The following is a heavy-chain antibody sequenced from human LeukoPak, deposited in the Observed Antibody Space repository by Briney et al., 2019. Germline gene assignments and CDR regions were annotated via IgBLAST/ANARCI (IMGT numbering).Heavy chain of an antibody. D-gene: IGHD2-21*02. CDR2: INPSGGST. CDR1: GYTFTSYY. Sequence: GASVKVSCKASGYTFTSYYMHWVRQAPGQGLEWMGIINPSGGSTSYAQKFQGRVTMTRDTSTSTVYMELSSLRSEGTAVYYCAREYCGGDCYRTVYYYYMDVWGKGTTVTISS. J-gene: IGHJ6*03. V-gene: IGHV1-46*01. CDR3: AREYCGGDCYRTVYYYYMDV.